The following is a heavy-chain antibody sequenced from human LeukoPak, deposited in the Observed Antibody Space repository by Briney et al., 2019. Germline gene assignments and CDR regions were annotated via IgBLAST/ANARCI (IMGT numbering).Heavy chain of an antibody. Sequence: RPLGTLSLTCAVSGGSISSSNWWSWVRQPPGKGLEWIGEIYHSGSTNYNPSLKSRVTISVDKSKNQFSLKLSSVTAADTAVYYCARANVGGIVVVPTAIRDVWFDPWGQGTLVTVSS. J-gene: IGHJ5*02. CDR3: ARANVGGIVVVPTAIRDVWFDP. D-gene: IGHD2-2*02. CDR2: IYHSGST. V-gene: IGHV4-4*02. CDR1: GGSISSSNW.